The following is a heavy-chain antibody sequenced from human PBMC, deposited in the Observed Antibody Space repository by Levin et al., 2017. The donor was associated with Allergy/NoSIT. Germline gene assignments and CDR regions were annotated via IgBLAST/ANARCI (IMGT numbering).Heavy chain of an antibody. D-gene: IGHD1-26*01. Sequence: SETLSLTCAVSGGSISSGGYSWSWIRQPPGKGLEWIGYIYHSGSTYYNPSLKSRVTISVDRSKNQFSLKLSSVTAADTAVYYCARGSGSCNRGRLCWFDPWGQGTLVTVSS. CDR1: GGSISSGGYS. J-gene: IGHJ5*02. CDR3: ARGSGSCNRGRLCWFDP. V-gene: IGHV4-30-2*01. CDR2: IYHSGST.